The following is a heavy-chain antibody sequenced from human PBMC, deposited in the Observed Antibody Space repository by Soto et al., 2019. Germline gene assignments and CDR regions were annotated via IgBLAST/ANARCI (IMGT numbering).Heavy chain of an antibody. CDR1: GFTFSNAW. CDR3: TTDLKGVKRYDAFDI. CDR2: IKRKTDGGTT. Sequence: GGSLRLSCAASGFTFSNAWMSWVRQAPGKGLEWVGRIKRKTDGGTTDYAAPVKVTVTISRDNSKNTLNHQLNILKTDDTAVYSCTTDLKGVKRYDAFDIWGQGTMVTVSS. V-gene: IGHV3-15*01. D-gene: IGHD4-17*01. J-gene: IGHJ3*02.